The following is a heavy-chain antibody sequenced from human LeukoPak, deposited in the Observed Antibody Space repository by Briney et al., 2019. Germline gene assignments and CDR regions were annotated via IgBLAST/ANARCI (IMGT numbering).Heavy chain of an antibody. V-gene: IGHV4-59*01. CDR1: GGSMSSYY. CDR3: ARDRRGYSYGLFDN. J-gene: IGHJ4*02. D-gene: IGHD5-18*01. CDR2: IYYSGST. Sequence: SETLSLTCTVSGGSMSSYYWSWIRQPPGKGLEWIVTIYYSGSTNYNPSLKSRVTISVDTSKTQFSLRLSSVTAADTAVYDCARDRRGYSYGLFDNWGQGTLVTVSS.